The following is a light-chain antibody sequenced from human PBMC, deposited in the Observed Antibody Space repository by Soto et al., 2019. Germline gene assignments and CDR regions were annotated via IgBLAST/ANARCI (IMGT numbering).Light chain of an antibody. V-gene: IGKV3-20*01. CDR3: QLYGDSPMYT. CDR2: GAS. J-gene: IGKJ2*01. CDR1: QSVSDSS. Sequence: EIVLTQSPGTLSLSPGERATLSCRASQSVSDSSLAWYHQKPGQAPRLLIYGASRRATGIPDTFSGSGSGTDFTLTISRLEPEDFAVYYCQLYGDSPMYTFGQGTKVEIK.